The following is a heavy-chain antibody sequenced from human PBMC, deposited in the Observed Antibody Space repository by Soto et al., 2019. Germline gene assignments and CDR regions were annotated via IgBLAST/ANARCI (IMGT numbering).Heavy chain of an antibody. CDR3: ARESGGATATLDYYYFYMDV. D-gene: IGHD1-26*01. J-gene: IGHJ6*03. V-gene: IGHV1-2*04. Sequence: VQLVQSVAEVNKPGASVKVSCKSSGDSFNDYYLHWVRQAPGQGLEWMGWINPNSGVTKYAQKFQGWVTMTRDTSIRTVYMELSRLRSDDTAVYYCARESGGATATLDYYYFYMDVCGKGTTVTVSS. CDR1: GDSFNDYY. CDR2: INPNSGVT.